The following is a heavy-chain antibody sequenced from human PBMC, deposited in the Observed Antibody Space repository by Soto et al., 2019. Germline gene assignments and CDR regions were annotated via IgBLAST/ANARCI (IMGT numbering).Heavy chain of an antibody. J-gene: IGHJ6*03. Sequence: GGSLRLSCAASGFTFSSYSMNWVRQAPGKGLEWVSYISSSSSTIYYADSVKGRFTISRDNAKNSLYLQMNSLRAEDTAVYYCARDPLYTPAYYYYYMDVWGKGTTVTVSS. D-gene: IGHD2-2*02. CDR2: ISSSSSTI. CDR3: ARDPLYTPAYYYYYMDV. V-gene: IGHV3-48*01. CDR1: GFTFSSYS.